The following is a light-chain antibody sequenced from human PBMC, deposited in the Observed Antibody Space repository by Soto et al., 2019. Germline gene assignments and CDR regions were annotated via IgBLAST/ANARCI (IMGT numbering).Light chain of an antibody. J-gene: IGKJ1*01. V-gene: IGKV3-20*01. Sequence: EIVMTQSPATLSVSPGERATLSGRASQSVSSNLAWYQQKPGQAPRLLIYGASSRATGIPDRFSGSGSGTDFTLTISRLEPEDFVIYYCQQYGSSPTFGQGTKVDIK. CDR2: GAS. CDR1: QSVSSN. CDR3: QQYGSSPT.